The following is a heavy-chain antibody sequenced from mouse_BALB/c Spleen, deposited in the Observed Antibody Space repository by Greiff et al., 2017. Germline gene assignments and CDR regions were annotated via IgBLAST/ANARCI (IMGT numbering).Heavy chain of an antibody. Sequence: QVTLKESGPGILQPSQTLSLTCSFSGFSLSTSGMGVSWIRQPSGKGLEWLAHIYWDDDKRYNPSLKSRLTISKDTSSNQVFLKITSVDTADTATYYCARTDYGNFAYWGQGTLVTVSA. D-gene: IGHD2-1*01. CDR1: GFSLSTSGMG. CDR3: ARTDYGNFAY. V-gene: IGHV8-12*01. CDR2: IYWDDDK. J-gene: IGHJ3*01.